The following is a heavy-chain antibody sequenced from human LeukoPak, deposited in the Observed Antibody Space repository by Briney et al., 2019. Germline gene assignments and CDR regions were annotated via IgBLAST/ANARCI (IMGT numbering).Heavy chain of an antibody. CDR3: ARGGAVVEPAVTDN. CDR1: GFTVSSNY. V-gene: IGHV3-66*02. CDR2: IYSGGRT. D-gene: IGHD2-2*01. Sequence: GGCLRLSCAAAGFTVSSNYIGWVSHAPGDWLEWVSVIYSGGRTSYTDSVKGRFTISRDNSKNTLYLQMNSLRAEDTAVYYCARGGAVVEPAVTDNWGQGTLVTVSS. J-gene: IGHJ4*02.